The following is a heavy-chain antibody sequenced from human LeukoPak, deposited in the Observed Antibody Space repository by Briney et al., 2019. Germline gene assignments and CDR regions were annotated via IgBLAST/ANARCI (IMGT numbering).Heavy chain of an antibody. CDR1: GFNVSSNY. V-gene: IGHV3-23*01. D-gene: IGHD1-26*01. CDR3: AKGSGVGSGSYFDY. Sequence: PGGSLRLSCAASGFNVSSNYMSWVRQAPGKGLEWVSAISGSGGSTYYADSVKGRFTISRDNSKNTLYLQMNSLRAEDTAVYYCAKGSGVGSGSYFDYWGQGTLVTVSS. CDR2: ISGSGGST. J-gene: IGHJ4*02.